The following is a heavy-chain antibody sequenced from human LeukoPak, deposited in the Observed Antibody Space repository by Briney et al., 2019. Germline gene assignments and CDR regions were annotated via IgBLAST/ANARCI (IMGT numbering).Heavy chain of an antibody. CDR1: GFTVSSNY. D-gene: IGHD1/OR15-1a*01. CDR3: ARTNNYYYYFYMDV. J-gene: IGHJ6*03. Sequence: PGGSLRLSCAASGFTVSSNYMSWVRQAPGKGLEWVSVIYSGGSTYYAHPVKGRFTISRDNSKNTLYLQMNSLRAEDTAVYYCARTNNYYYYFYMDVWGKGTTVTISS. CDR2: IYSGGST. V-gene: IGHV3-66*01.